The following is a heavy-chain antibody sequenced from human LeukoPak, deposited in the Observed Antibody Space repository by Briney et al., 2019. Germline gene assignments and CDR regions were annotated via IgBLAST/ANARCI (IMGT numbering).Heavy chain of an antibody. V-gene: IGHV4-59*01. CDR3: ARGVLTGYSPYYFDY. Sequence: SETLSLTCTVSGGSISPYYWSWIRQPPGKGLEWIGYIYYSGSTNYNPSLKSRVTISVDTSKNQFSLKLSSVTAADTAVYYCARGVLTGYSPYYFDYWGQGTLVTVSS. J-gene: IGHJ4*02. CDR1: GGSISPYY. D-gene: IGHD3-9*01. CDR2: IYYSGST.